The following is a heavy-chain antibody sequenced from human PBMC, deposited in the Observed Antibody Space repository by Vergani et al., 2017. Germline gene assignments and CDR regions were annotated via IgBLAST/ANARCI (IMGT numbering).Heavy chain of an antibody. V-gene: IGHV3-48*01. J-gene: IGHJ4*02. CDR3: ASELRAGGRDY. Sequence: QLVESGGGWVQPGGSLRLSCVVSGFDFSSYIMNWVRQAPGKGLEWVSFVSTGTKSQSYAESVKGRFTISRDSAKNTLYLQMNSLRAEDTAVYYCASELRAGGRDYWGQGTLVTVSS. CDR1: GFDFSSYI. CDR2: VSTGTKSQ. D-gene: IGHD1-26*01.